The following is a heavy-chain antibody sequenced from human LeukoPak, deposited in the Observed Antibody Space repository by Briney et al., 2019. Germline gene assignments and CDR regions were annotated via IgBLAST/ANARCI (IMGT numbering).Heavy chain of an antibody. CDR3: ARERDDIVVVPAAN. CDR1: GFTFSDYY. CDR2: ISSSGSTI. Sequence: GGSLRLSCAVSGFTFSDYYMSWIRQAPGKGLEWVSYISSSGSTIYYADSVKGRFTISRDNAKNSLYLQMNSLRAEDTAVYYCARERDDIVVVPAANWGQGTLVTVSS. V-gene: IGHV3-11*04. J-gene: IGHJ4*02. D-gene: IGHD2-2*01.